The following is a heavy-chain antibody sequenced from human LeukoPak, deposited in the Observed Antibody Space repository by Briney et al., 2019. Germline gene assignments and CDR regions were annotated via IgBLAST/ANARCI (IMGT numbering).Heavy chain of an antibody. J-gene: IGHJ4*02. CDR1: GFPFSAYY. V-gene: IGHV3-11*04. CDR3: AKDSLRWAGVDY. CDR2: ISGSGDTI. D-gene: IGHD4-23*01. Sequence: GGSLRLSCAASGFPFSAYYMSWLRQAPGKGLEWISHISGSGDTIYYADSVKGRFTISRDNSKNTLYLQMNSLRAEDTAVYYCAKDSLRWAGVDYWGQGTLVTVSS.